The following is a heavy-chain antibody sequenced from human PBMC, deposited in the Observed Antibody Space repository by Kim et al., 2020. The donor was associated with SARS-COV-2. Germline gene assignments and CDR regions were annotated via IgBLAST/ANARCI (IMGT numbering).Heavy chain of an antibody. D-gene: IGHD2-2*01. V-gene: IGHV3-23*01. Sequence: GGSLRLSCAASGFTFSSYAMSWVRQAPGKGLEWVSAISGSGGSTYYADSVKGRFTISRDNSKNTLYLQMNSLRAEDTAVYYCAKAENYCSSTSCQLGAMVFWVYYYGMDVWGQGTTVTVSS. CDR2: ISGSGGST. CDR3: AKAENYCSSTSCQLGAMVFWVYYYGMDV. J-gene: IGHJ6*02. CDR1: GFTFSSYA.